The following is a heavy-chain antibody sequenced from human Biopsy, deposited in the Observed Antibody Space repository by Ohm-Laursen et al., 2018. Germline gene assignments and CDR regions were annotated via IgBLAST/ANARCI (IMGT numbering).Heavy chain of an antibody. Sequence: SETLSLTCNVSGDSISIYYWSWILQPPGKGLEWIGNFYYSVMTNYNPSLQSRVSISVDTSRNQVSLTLSSVTAADTAVYYCARDSGILNYGNFKYYHYYGMDVWGQGTKVTVSS. V-gene: IGHV4-59*01. D-gene: IGHD4-11*01. CDR1: GDSISIYY. CDR3: ARDSGILNYGNFKYYHYYGMDV. CDR2: FYYSVMT. J-gene: IGHJ6*02.